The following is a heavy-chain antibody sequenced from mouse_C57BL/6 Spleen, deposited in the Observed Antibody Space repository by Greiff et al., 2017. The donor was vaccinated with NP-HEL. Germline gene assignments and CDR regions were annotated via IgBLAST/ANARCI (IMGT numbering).Heavy chain of an antibody. D-gene: IGHD2-2*01. Sequence: QVQLQQSGPELVKPGASVKISCKASGYAFSSSWMNWVKQRPGKGLEWIGRIYPGDGDTNYNGKFKGKATLTADKSSSTAYMQLSSLTSEDSAVYCCARRRGYDGGMDYWGQGTSVTVSS. CDR2: IYPGDGDT. J-gene: IGHJ4*01. V-gene: IGHV1-82*01. CDR3: ARRRGYDGGMDY. CDR1: GYAFSSSW.